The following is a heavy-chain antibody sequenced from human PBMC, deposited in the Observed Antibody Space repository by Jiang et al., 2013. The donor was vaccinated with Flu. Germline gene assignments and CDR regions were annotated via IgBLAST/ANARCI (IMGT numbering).Heavy chain of an antibody. CDR2: INPSGGST. J-gene: IGHJ3*02. CDR1: GYTFTSYY. D-gene: IGHD3-22*01. Sequence: GAEVKKPGASVKVSCKASGYTFTSYYMHWVRQAPGQGLEWMGIINPSGGSTSYAQKFQGRVTMTRDTSTSTVYMELSSLRSEDTAVYYCASFYDSSGYGGHDAFDIWGQGTMVTVSS. CDR3: ASFYDSSGYGGHDAFDI. V-gene: IGHV1-46*01.